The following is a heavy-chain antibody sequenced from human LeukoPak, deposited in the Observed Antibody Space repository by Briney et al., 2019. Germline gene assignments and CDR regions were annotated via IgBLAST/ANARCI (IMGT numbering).Heavy chain of an antibody. CDR1: GGSISSYY. Sequence: PSETLSLTCTVSGGSISSYYWSWIRQPPGKGLEWIGYIYYSGSTNYNPSLKSRVTISVDTSKNQFSLKLSSVTAADTAVYYCARRSSGSDYWGQGTLVTVSS. CDR2: IYYSGST. V-gene: IGHV4-59*01. CDR3: ARRSSGSDY. D-gene: IGHD6-19*01. J-gene: IGHJ4*02.